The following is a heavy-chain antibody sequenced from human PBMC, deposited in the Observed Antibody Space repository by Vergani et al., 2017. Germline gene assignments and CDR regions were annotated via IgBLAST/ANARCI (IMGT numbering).Heavy chain of an antibody. CDR2: IYTSGST. CDR1: GGSISSYY. Sequence: QVQLQESGPGLVKPSETLSLTCTVSGGSISSYYWSWIRQPAGKGLEWIGRIYTSGSTNYNPSLKSRVTMSVDTSKNQFSLKLSSVTAADTAVYYCARDPPRDFWSGYKANTQYYYYYGMDVWGQGTTVTVSS. V-gene: IGHV4-4*07. D-gene: IGHD3-3*01. CDR3: ARDPPRDFWSGYKANTQYYYYYGMDV. J-gene: IGHJ6*02.